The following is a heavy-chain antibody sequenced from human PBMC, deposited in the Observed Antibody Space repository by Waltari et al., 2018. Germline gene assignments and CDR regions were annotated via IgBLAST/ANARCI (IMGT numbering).Heavy chain of an antibody. Sequence: EVQLVESGGGLVQPGRSLRLSCATSGFTFGDYGLTWVRQAPGMGRKWVGFIKSQAYGGTTEYAAYVKGRFIVSRDDSKSIAYLQMDSLKTEDTAVYYCSRGNGWQLLMYSWFDPWGPGTLVTVSS. J-gene: IGHJ5*02. CDR2: IKSQAYGGTT. CDR3: SRGNGWQLLMYSWFDP. D-gene: IGHD1-26*01. V-gene: IGHV3-49*04. CDR1: GFTFGDYG.